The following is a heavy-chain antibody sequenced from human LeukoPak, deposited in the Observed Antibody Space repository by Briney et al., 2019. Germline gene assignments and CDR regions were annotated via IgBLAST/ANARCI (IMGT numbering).Heavy chain of an antibody. CDR2: INHSGST. CDR1: GGSFSGYY. Sequence: SETLSLTCAVYGGSFSGYYWSWIRQPPGKGLEWIGEINHSGSTNYNPSLKSRVTISVDTSKNQFSLKLSSVTAADTAVYYCASGVRTVTTSPDIDYWGQGTLVTVSS. CDR3: ASGVRTVTTSPDIDY. V-gene: IGHV4-34*01. D-gene: IGHD4-17*01. J-gene: IGHJ4*02.